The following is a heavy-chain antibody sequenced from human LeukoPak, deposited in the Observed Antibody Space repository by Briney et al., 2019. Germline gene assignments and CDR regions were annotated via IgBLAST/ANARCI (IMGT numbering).Heavy chain of an antibody. CDR1: GFTFSNYV. D-gene: IGHD3-10*01. J-gene: IGHJ6*03. CDR3: AKAGGSGTYDVDYYMDV. CDR2: ISYDGSNK. Sequence: PGRSLRLSCAASGFTFSNYVMHWVRQAPGKGLEWVALISYDGSNKYYADSVRGRFTISRDNSKNTPYMQMNSLRAEDTAVYYCAKAGGSGTYDVDYYMDVWGKGTTVTVSS. V-gene: IGHV3-30*18.